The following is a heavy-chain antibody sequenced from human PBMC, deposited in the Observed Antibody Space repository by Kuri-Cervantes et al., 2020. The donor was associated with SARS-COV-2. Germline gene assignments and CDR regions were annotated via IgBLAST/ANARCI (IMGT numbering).Heavy chain of an antibody. CDR2: VDHSGTA. J-gene: IGHJ6*02. Sequence: GSLRLSCAVSGGSFSGYYWAWIRQPPGKGLEWLGEVDHSGTANYNPSLKSRGIISVDMSKNRLSLRLSSVTAADTAVYYCARDRTKSSYYGMDVWGPGTTVTVSS. V-gene: IGHV4-34*01. CDR3: ARDRTKSSYYGMDV. D-gene: IGHD1/OR15-1a*01. CDR1: GGSFSGYY.